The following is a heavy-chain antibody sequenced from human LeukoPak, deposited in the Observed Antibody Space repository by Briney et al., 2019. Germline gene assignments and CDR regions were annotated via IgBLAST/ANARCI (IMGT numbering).Heavy chain of an antibody. V-gene: IGHV4-31*03. CDR3: ARVEIAAAVCFDY. CDR2: IYYSGST. J-gene: IGHJ4*02. CDR1: GGSISSGGYY. Sequence: SETLSLTCTVSGGSISSGGYYWSWIRQHPGKGLEWIGYIYYSGSTYYNPSLKSRVTISVDTSKNQFSLKLSSVTAADTAVYYCARVEIAAAVCFDYWGQGTLVTVSS. D-gene: IGHD6-13*01.